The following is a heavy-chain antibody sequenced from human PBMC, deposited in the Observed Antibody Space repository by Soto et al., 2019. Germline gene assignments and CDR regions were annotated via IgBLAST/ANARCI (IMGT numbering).Heavy chain of an antibody. V-gene: IGHV1-8*01. CDR3: ASSSSFDYYYYYGMDV. Sequence: ASVKVSCKASGYTFTSYDINWVRQAAGQGLEWMGWMNPNSGNTGYAQKFQGRVTMTRNTSISTAYMELSSLRSEDTAVYSCASSSSFDYYYYYGMDVWGQGTTVTVSS. D-gene: IGHD6-6*01. CDR2: MNPNSGNT. J-gene: IGHJ6*02. CDR1: GYTFTSYD.